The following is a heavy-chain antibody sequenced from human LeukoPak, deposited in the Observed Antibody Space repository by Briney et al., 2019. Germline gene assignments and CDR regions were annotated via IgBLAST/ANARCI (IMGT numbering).Heavy chain of an antibody. Sequence: PSETLSLTCAVYGGSFSGYYWSWIRQPPGKGLEWIGEINHSGSTNYNPSLKSRVTISVDTSKNQFSLKLSSVTAADTAVHYCGTFDYWGQGTLVTVSS. J-gene: IGHJ4*02. V-gene: IGHV4-34*01. CDR2: INHSGST. CDR1: GGSFSGYY. CDR3: GTFDY.